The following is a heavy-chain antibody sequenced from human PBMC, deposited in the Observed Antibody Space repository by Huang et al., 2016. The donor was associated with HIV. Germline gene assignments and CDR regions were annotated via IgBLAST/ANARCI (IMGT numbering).Heavy chain of an antibody. CDR1: GGSFSGYY. Sequence: QVQLQQWGAGLLRPSETLSLTCAVYGGSFSGYYGTWIRQPPGKGLEWIGEINHRESTNYNPSIKSRVTISVDKSRNQFSLTLTSVTAADTAVYYCARGQGGYYYYYMDVWGKGTTVTVSS. CDR3: ARGQGGYYYYYMDV. J-gene: IGHJ6*03. V-gene: IGHV4-34*01. CDR2: INHREST.